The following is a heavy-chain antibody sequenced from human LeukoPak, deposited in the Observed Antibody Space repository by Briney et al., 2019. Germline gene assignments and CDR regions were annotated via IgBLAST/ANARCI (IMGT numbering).Heavy chain of an antibody. CDR3: ARESTSERPGH. J-gene: IGHJ4*02. CDR1: GFTFSSYA. Sequence: GGSLRLSCAASGFTFSSYAMSWARQAPGRGLEWVSAISGSGGSTYYADSVKGRFTISRDNSKNTLYLQMNSLRAEDTAVYYCARESTSERPGHWGQGTLVTVSS. D-gene: IGHD5/OR15-5a*01. V-gene: IGHV3-23*01. CDR2: ISGSGGST.